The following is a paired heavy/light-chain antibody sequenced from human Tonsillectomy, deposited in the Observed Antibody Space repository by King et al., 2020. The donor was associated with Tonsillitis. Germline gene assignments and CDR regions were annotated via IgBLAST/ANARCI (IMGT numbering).Heavy chain of an antibody. Sequence: QVQLQESGPGLVKPSGTLSLTCAVSGGSINSDSWWSWVRQTPGKGLEWIGEIYHSGSTNYNPSLKSRVTISVDMSKNQFSLRLNSVTAADTAVYFCGREGYAIFGPVPPIVYWGQGTRVTVSS. CDR3: GREGYAIFGPVPPIVY. J-gene: IGHJ4*02. CDR2: IYHSGST. D-gene: IGHD3-3*01. CDR1: GGSINSDSW. V-gene: IGHV4-4*02.
Light chain of an antibody. CDR1: SSDVGGYNY. CDR2: DLS. J-gene: IGLJ1*01. V-gene: IGLV2-14*01. CDR3: TSYTSTNTRV. Sequence: QSALTQPASVSGSHGQSITISCTGTSSDVGGYNYVSWYQQHPGKAPKLIIFDLSNRPSGVSNRFSGSKSGNTASLTISGLQAEDEADYFCTSYTSTNTRVFGTGTKVSVL.